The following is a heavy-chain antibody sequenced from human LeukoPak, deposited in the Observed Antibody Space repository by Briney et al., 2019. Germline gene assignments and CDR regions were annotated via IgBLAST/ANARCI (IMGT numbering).Heavy chain of an antibody. V-gene: IGHV1-18*01. D-gene: IGHD3-10*01. CDR3: ARDFTYYYGSGSYYEGPDY. J-gene: IGHJ4*02. CDR1: GYTFTSYG. CDR2: ISAYNGNT. Sequence: GASVKVSCKASGYTFTSYGISWVRQAPGQGLEWMGWISAYNGNTNYAQKLQGRVTMTTDTSTSTAYMELRSLRSDDTAVYYCARDFTYYYGSGSYYEGPDYWGQGTLVTVSS.